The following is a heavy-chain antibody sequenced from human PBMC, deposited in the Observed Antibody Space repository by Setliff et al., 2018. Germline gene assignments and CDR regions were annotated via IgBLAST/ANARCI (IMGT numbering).Heavy chain of an antibody. Sequence: PSETLSLTCVVSGASFSGNYWSWVRQAPGKGLERIGEINHSGSTNYNPSLKSRVTISIDTSKNQFSLKLNSVTAADTAVYYCRVWVSLIELDQWGQGTLVTVS. J-gene: IGHJ4*02. D-gene: IGHD3-16*01. V-gene: IGHV4-34*01. CDR1: GASFSGNY. CDR3: RVWVSLIELDQ. CDR2: INHSGST.